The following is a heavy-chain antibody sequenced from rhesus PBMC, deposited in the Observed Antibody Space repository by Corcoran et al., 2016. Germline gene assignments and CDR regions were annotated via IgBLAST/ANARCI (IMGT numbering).Heavy chain of an antibody. Sequence: EVQLVESGGGLVQPGGSLRLSCAASGFTFSSYGMHWVRQAPGKGLAWVSVISYDVIKKYYSDCVKDRFTSSRDNSKNMLYLQMNNLKLEDTAVYYCARAHWGDYYGYGLDSWGQGVVVTVSS. D-gene: IGHD3-34*01. CDR3: ARAHWGDYYGYGLDS. CDR1: GFTFSSYG. V-gene: IGHV3-54*02. J-gene: IGHJ6*01. CDR2: ISYDVIKK.